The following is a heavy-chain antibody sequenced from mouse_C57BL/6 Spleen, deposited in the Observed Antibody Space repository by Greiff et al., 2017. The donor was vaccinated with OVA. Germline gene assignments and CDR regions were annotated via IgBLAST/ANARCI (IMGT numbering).Heavy chain of an antibody. Sequence: QVQLKESGAELVRPGASVTLSCKASGYTFTDYEMHWVKQTPVHGLEWIGAIDPETGGTAYNQKFKGKAILTADKSSSTAYMELRSLTSEDSAVYYCTRSYGYDPYAMDYWGQGTSVTVSS. CDR1: GYTFTDYE. CDR3: TRSYGYDPYAMDY. CDR2: IDPETGGT. V-gene: IGHV1-15*01. D-gene: IGHD2-2*01. J-gene: IGHJ4*01.